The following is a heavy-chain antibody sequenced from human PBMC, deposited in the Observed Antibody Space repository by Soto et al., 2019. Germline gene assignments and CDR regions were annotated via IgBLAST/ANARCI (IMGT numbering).Heavy chain of an antibody. CDR1: RYRVYNYW. V-gene: IGHV3-7*04. Sequence: GGSLRLCCAACRYRVYNYWITWVLKAKGKGLEWVANIKQDGSENFYVDSVKGRFTISRDNAKNSLYLQMNSLRAEDTAVYYCARDSGPRGYDAFDIWGQGTMVTVSS. CDR3: ARDSGPRGYDAFDI. J-gene: IGHJ3*02. D-gene: IGHD2-8*02. CDR2: IKQDGSEN.